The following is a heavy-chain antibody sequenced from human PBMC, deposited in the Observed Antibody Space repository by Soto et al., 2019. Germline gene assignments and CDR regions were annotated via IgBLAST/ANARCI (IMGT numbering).Heavy chain of an antibody. CDR2: IVWNNGNI. CDR3: VRIPAAIGYMDV. CDR1: GFTFDDYA. J-gene: IGHJ6*03. Sequence: EVQLVESGGGLVQPGTSLRLSCAASGFTFDDYAMHWVRQAPGKGLEWVSGIVWNNGNIAYADSVKGRFIISRDNAKNSLYLQMNSLRTEDTALYYCVRIPAAIGYMDVWGKVTTVTVSS. D-gene: IGHD2-2*02. V-gene: IGHV3-9*01.